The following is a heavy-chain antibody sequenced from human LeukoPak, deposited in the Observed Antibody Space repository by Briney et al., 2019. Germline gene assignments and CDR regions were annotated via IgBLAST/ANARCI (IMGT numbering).Heavy chain of an antibody. D-gene: IGHD3-9*01. CDR3: ARSPDSDRHDY. CDR2: ILSSGLT. V-gene: IGHV4-4*08. Sequence: SETLSLTCSVSGASTSLHYWSWIRRSPGKGLEWIGNILSSGLTHYNPSLKSRVTISGDTSRNQFSLKVTSVTGADTAVYFCARSPDSDRHDYWGQGILVIVSS. J-gene: IGHJ4*02. CDR1: GASTSLHY.